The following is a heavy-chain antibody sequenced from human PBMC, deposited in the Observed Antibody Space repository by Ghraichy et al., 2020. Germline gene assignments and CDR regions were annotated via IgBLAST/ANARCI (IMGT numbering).Heavy chain of an antibody. D-gene: IGHD5-12*01. CDR3: ARATIRDGMDV. Sequence: SCAVYGGSFSGYSWTWIRQPPGKGLECIGEIDHSGSTNHNPSLRSRVTISIDTSKNQFSLKLSYVTAADTAVYYCARATIRDGMDVWGQGTTVTVS. J-gene: IGHJ6*02. CDR2: IDHSGST. V-gene: IGHV4-34*01. CDR1: GGSFSGYS.